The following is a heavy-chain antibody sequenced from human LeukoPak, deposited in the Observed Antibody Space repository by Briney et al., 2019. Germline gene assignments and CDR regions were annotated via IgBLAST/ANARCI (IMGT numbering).Heavy chain of an antibody. CDR2: ISGSGGYT. CDR1: GFTFSNYA. J-gene: IGHJ4*02. Sequence: AGGSLRLSCAASGFTFSNYAMSWVRQAPGKGLEWVSGISGSGGYTYYADSVKGRFTISRDNAKNTLYLQMNSLRAEDTAVYYCARDRGGYNPFDYWGQGTLVTVSS. CDR3: ARDRGGYNPFDY. V-gene: IGHV3-23*01. D-gene: IGHD5-24*01.